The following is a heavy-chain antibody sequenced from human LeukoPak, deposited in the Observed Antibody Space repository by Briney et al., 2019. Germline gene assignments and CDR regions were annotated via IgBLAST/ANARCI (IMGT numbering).Heavy chain of an antibody. CDR3: ARRGYGSGSYFLDY. V-gene: IGHV4-38-2*01. CDR1: GCSISSGYY. CDR2: IYHSGST. J-gene: IGHJ4*02. Sequence: WETLSLTCAVSGCSISSGYYWGWIRQPPGKGLEWIGSIYHSGSTYYNPSLKSRVTISVDTSKNQFSLKLSSVTAADTAVYYCARRGYGSGSYFLDYWGQGTLVTVSS. D-gene: IGHD3-10*01.